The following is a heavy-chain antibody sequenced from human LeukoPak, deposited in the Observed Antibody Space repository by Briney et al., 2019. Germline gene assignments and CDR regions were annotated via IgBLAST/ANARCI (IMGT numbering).Heavy chain of an antibody. Sequence: SETLSLTCTVSGYSISSGYYWGWIRQPPGKGLEWIGSIYHSRSTYYNPSLKRRAPISVDTSKNQFSLKLSSVPAAATAVYYCARRVGVALDYWGQGTLVTVSA. CDR3: ARRVGVALDY. J-gene: IGHJ4*02. V-gene: IGHV4-38-2*02. CDR2: IYHSRST. CDR1: GYSISSGYY. D-gene: IGHD2-21*01.